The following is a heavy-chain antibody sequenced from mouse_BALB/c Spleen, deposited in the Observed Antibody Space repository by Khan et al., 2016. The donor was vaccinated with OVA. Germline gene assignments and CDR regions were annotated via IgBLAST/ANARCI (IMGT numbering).Heavy chain of an antibody. D-gene: IGHD2-3*01. V-gene: IGHV3-2*02. CDR2: IISSGST. CDR3: ARDGSRYNYAMDY. Sequence: KLLESGPGLVKPSQSLSLTCTVTGYSLTRDYAWNWIRQFPGNKLEWMGYIISSGSTNYNPALKSRISITRDTSKNQFFLQLNSVTTEDTATYYCARDGSRYNYAMDYWGQGTSVTVSS. J-gene: IGHJ4*01. CDR1: GYSLTRDYA.